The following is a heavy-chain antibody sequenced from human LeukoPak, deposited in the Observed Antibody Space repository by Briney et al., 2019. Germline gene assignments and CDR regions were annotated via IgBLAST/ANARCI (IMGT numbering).Heavy chain of an antibody. Sequence: GRSLRLSCAASGFTFSSYGMHWVRQAPGKGLEGVAVIWYDGSNKYYADSVKGRFTISRDNSKNTLYLQMNSLRAEDTAVYYCARRALWFGELLYSDYYYYYGMDVWGKGTTVTVSS. D-gene: IGHD3-10*01. CDR3: ARRALWFGELLYSDYYYYYGMDV. V-gene: IGHV3-33*01. CDR1: GFTFSSYG. CDR2: IWYDGSNK. J-gene: IGHJ6*04.